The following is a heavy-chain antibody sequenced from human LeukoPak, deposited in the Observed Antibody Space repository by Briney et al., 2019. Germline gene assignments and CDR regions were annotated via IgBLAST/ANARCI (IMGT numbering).Heavy chain of an antibody. D-gene: IGHD3-10*01. CDR3: ARDRGFTLDY. CDR2: IYHSGST. Sequence: SETLSLTCTVSGYSISSGYYWGWIRQPPGKGLEWIGSIYHSGSTYYNPSLKSRVTISVDTSKNQFSLKLSSVTAADTAVYYCARDRGFTLDYWGQGTLVTVSS. CDR1: GYSISSGYY. V-gene: IGHV4-38-2*02. J-gene: IGHJ4*02.